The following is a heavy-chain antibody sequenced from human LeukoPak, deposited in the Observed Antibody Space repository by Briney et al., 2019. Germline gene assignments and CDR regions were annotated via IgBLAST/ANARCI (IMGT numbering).Heavy chain of an antibody. V-gene: IGHV3-64*01. Sequence: GGSLRLSCAASGFTFRSYEMHWVRQAPGKGLEYVSAISSNGDSTYYANFVKGRFIISRDNSKNTLYLQMGSLRPEDMAVYYCARDRPGDVWGEGTTVTVSS. CDR1: GFTFRSYE. CDR2: ISSNGDST. CDR3: ARDRPGDV. J-gene: IGHJ6*04.